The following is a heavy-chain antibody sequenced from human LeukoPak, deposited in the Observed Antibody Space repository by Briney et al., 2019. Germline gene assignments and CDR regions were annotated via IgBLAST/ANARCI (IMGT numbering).Heavy chain of an antibody. CDR2: INGDGTVT. D-gene: IGHD3-10*01. CDR3: TPG. V-gene: IGHV3-74*01. J-gene: IGHJ4*02. Sequence: GGSLRLSCAVSGFTFSNYWMHWVRQAPGKGLVWVSRINGDGTVTFYADSMKGRFTISRDNAKNTLFLQMNSLRAEDTAVYYCTPGGGRGTLVTVSS. CDR1: GFTFSNYW.